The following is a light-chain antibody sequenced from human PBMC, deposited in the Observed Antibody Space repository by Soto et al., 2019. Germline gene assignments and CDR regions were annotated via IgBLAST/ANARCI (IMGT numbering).Light chain of an antibody. Sequence: VVLTQSPATLSLSPGERATLSCRASQAVSTYVAWYQHKPGQAPRILIYDASNRAPGVPFRFSGSGSGTDVTLTVSSLEPEDFAVYDCQQRLWWPQSFGQGTKVEI. J-gene: IGKJ1*01. CDR2: DAS. V-gene: IGKV3-11*01. CDR3: QQRLWWPQS. CDR1: QAVSTY.